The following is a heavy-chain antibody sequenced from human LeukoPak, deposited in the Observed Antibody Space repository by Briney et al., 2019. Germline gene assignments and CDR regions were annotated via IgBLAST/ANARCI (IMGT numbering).Heavy chain of an antibody. CDR1: GGSISSGSYY. Sequence: SETLSLTCTVSGGSISSGSYYWSWIRQPAGKGLEWIGRIYTSGSTNYNPSLKSRVTISVDASKNQFSLKLSSVTAADTAVYYCAREAALLFDYWGQGTLVTVSS. J-gene: IGHJ4*02. D-gene: IGHD6-6*01. CDR2: IYTSGST. V-gene: IGHV4-61*02. CDR3: AREAALLFDY.